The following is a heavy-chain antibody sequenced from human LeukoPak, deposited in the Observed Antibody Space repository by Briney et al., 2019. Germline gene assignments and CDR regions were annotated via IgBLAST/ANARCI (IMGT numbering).Heavy chain of an antibody. CDR3: AGALPYYCSGGSCPFDY. D-gene: IGHD2-15*01. V-gene: IGHV4-59*01. CDR2: IYYSGST. J-gene: IGHJ4*02. Sequence: SETLSLTCTVSGGSISSYYWSWIRQPPGKGLEWIGYIYYSGSTNYNPSLKSRVTIPVDTSKNQFSLKLSSVTAADTAVYYCAGALPYYCSGGSCPFDYWGQGTLVTVSS. CDR1: GGSISSYY.